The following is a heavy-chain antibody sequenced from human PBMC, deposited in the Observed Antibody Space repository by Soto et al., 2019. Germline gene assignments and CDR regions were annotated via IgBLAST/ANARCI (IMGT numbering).Heavy chain of an antibody. J-gene: IGHJ4*02. CDR3: AKERSVVATTPDFDY. Sequence: LRLSCAASGFTFSSFGMHWVRRAPGKGLEWVAVASYDGSYKYYADSVKGRFTISRDNSKNTLYLQMNSLRAEDTAVYYCAKERSVVATTPDFDYWGQGTLVTVSS. CDR1: GFTFSSFG. CDR2: ASYDGSYK. V-gene: IGHV3-30*18. D-gene: IGHD5-12*01.